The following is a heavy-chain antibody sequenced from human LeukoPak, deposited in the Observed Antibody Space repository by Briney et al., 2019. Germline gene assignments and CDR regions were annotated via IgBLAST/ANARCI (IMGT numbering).Heavy chain of an antibody. D-gene: IGHD3-22*01. V-gene: IGHV3-23*01. J-gene: IGHJ4*02. CDR3: AKDSDAVPYSSGTFFDY. CDR2: ISGSGGST. Sequence: GGSLRLSCAASGFTFSSYAMSWVRQAPGKGLEWVSAISGSGGSTYYADSVKGRFTISRDNSKNTLYLQMNSLRAEDTAVYYCAKDSDAVPYSSGTFFDYWGQGTLVTVSS. CDR1: GFTFSSYA.